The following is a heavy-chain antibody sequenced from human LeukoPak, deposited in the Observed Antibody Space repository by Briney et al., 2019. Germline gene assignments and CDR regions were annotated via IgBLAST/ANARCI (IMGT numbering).Heavy chain of an antibody. CDR3: ARDPHSSGWPSGY. Sequence: SGTLSLTCAVSGGSISSPDWWSWVRQPPGKGLEWIGEIYHGRKIDYNPSLKSRVTMSVDKSKNQFSLKLSSVTAADTAVYYCARDPHSSGWPSGYWGQGTLVTVSS. CDR1: GGSISSPDW. J-gene: IGHJ4*02. CDR2: IYHGRKI. V-gene: IGHV4-4*02. D-gene: IGHD6-19*01.